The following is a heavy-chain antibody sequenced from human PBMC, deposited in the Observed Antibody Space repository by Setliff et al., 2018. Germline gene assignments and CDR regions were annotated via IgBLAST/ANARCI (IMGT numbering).Heavy chain of an antibody. J-gene: IGHJ4*02. CDR1: GGSFSGNY. Sequence: SETLSLTCAVYGGSFSGNYWSWIRQPPGKGLEWIGEINHSGSTNYNPSLKSRVTISVDTSKNQFSLKLSSVTAADTAVYYCARLSPYNTGPPFDYWGQGTLVTVSS. CDR2: INHSGST. D-gene: IGHD2-8*02. CDR3: ARLSPYNTGPPFDY. V-gene: IGHV4-34*01.